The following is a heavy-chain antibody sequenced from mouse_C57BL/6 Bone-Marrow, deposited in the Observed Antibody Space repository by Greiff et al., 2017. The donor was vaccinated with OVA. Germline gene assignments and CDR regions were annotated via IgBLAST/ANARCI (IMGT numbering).Heavy chain of an antibody. CDR2: IHPNSGST. Sequence: VQLQQPGAELVKPGASVKLSCKASGYTFTSYWMHWVKQRPGQGLEWIGMIHPNSGSTNYNEKFKGKATLTVDKSSSTAYMQLSSLTSEDSAVYYCARGGFTPFDYWGQGTTLTVSS. CDR3: ARGGFTPFDY. J-gene: IGHJ2*01. CDR1: GYTFTSYW. V-gene: IGHV1-64*01.